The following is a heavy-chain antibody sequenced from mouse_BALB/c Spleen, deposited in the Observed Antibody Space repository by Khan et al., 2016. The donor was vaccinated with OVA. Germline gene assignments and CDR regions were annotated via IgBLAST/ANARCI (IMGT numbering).Heavy chain of an antibody. CDR3: ARHWVGLMDV. D-gene: IGHD1-1*01. Sequence: EVELVESGGDLVKPGGSLKLSCAASGFTFSTFGMSWVRQTPDKRLEWVATISSGGTYTYYPDSVKGRFTISRDNAKNTLYLQMSSLRSEDTARDYCARHWVGLMDVWGQGTSVTVSS. V-gene: IGHV5-6*01. CDR1: GFTFSTFG. J-gene: IGHJ4*01. CDR2: ISSGGTYT.